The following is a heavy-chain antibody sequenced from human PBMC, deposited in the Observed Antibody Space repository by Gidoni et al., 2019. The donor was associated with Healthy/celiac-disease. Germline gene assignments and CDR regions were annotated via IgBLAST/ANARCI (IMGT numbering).Heavy chain of an antibody. Sequence: VQLVESGGGVVQPGRSPRLSCAASGFTFSSYGMHWVRQAPGKGLEWVAVISYDGSNKYYADSVKGRFTISRDNSKNTLYLQMNSLRAEDTAVYYCAKPTLWFGLEGGFDYWGQGTLVTVSS. CDR3: AKPTLWFGLEGGFDY. CDR2: ISYDGSNK. J-gene: IGHJ4*02. D-gene: IGHD3-10*01. V-gene: IGHV3-30*18. CDR1: GFTFSSYG.